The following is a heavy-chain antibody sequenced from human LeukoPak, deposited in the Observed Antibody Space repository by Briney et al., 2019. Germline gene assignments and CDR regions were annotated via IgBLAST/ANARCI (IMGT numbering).Heavy chain of an antibody. CDR1: GGTFISYA. D-gene: IGHD3-22*01. J-gene: IGHJ6*02. CDR3: ARTYYYDSADFRILYGMDV. Sequence: ASVKVSCKASGGTFISYAINWVRQATGQGLEWMGWMDPNSGNTGYAQKFQGRVTMTRNTSIRTAYMELSSLRSEDTAVYYCARTYYYDSADFRILYGMDVWGQGTTVTVSS. V-gene: IGHV1-8*02. CDR2: MDPNSGNT.